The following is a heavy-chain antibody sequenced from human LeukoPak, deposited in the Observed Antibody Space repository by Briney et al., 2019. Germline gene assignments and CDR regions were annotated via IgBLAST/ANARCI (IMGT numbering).Heavy chain of an antibody. Sequence: KPSETLSLTCAVYGGSFSGYYWSWIRQPPGKGLEWIGYIYYSGSTNYNPSLKSRVTISVDTSKNQFSLKLSSVTAADTAVYYCARHVSSYPYYDFWSGYSAYNWFDPWGQGTLVTVSS. CDR1: GGSFSGYY. J-gene: IGHJ5*02. V-gene: IGHV4-59*08. D-gene: IGHD3-3*01. CDR3: ARHVSSYPYYDFWSGYSAYNWFDP. CDR2: IYYSGST.